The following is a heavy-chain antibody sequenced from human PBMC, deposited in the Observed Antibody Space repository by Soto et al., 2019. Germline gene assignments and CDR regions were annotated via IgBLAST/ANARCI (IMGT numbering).Heavy chain of an antibody. CDR2: IKSKSSGGTT. CDR3: TSEKGWRQSPLDS. J-gene: IGHJ5*01. V-gene: IGHV3-15*01. Sequence: LRLSCAASGFIFRNAWMSWVRQAPGQGLEWVGRIKSKSSGGTTDYAAPVEGRVTITRDDSKNILYLQMSSLTIEDTAVYFCTSEKGWRQSPLDSWGQGALVTVSS. D-gene: IGHD4-4*01. CDR1: GFIFRNAW.